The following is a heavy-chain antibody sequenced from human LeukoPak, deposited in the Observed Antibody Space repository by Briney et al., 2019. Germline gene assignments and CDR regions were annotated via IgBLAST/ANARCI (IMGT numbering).Heavy chain of an antibody. D-gene: IGHD1-26*01. CDR3: ARDLGSGSYYIPASFDY. CDR1: GYTFTGYY. J-gene: IGHJ4*02. Sequence: ASVKVSCKASGYTFTGYYMHWVRQAPGQGLEWMGWINPNSGGTNYAQKFQGRVTMTRDTSISTAYMELSSLRSEDTAVYYCARDLGSGSYYIPASFDYWGQGTLVTVSS. V-gene: IGHV1-2*02. CDR2: INPNSGGT.